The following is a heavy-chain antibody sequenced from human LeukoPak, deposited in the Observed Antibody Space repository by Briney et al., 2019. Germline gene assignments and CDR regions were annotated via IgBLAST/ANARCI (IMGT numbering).Heavy chain of an antibody. Sequence: GGSLRLSCAASGFTFSTYSMNWVRQAPGKGLEWFSYISYSSSAIYYADSVKGRSTISRDNAKNSLYLRMNSLRDEDTAVYYCARDSYGSSGYYYVSDYWGQGTLVTVSS. D-gene: IGHD3-22*01. CDR1: GFTFSTYS. CDR3: ARDSYGSSGYYYVSDY. V-gene: IGHV3-48*02. CDR2: ISYSSSAI. J-gene: IGHJ4*02.